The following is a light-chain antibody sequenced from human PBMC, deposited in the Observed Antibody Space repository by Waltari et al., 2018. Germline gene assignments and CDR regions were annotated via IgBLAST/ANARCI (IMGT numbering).Light chain of an antibody. CDR2: DAS. CDR1: QDISNY. J-gene: IGKJ2*01. CDR3: QQYENLPYT. V-gene: IGKV1-33*01. Sequence: DTQMTQSPSSLSASVGDRVTITCQATQDISNYLNWHQQKPGKAPKLLIQDASNLETGVPSRFSGSGAGTDFTFTISSLQPEDVATYFCQQYENLPYTFGPGTKLEIK.